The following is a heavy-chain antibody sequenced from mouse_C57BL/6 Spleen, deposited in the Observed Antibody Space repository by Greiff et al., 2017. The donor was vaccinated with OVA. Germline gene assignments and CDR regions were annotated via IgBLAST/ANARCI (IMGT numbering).Heavy chain of an antibody. CDR1: GFTFSDFY. Sequence: DVMLVESGGGLVQSGRSLRLSCATSGFTFSDFYMEWVRQAPGKGLEWIAASRNKANDYTTEYSASVKGRFIVSRDTSQSILYLQMNALRAEDTAIYYCARDAELGLDYWGQGTTLTVSS. CDR3: ARDAELGLDY. V-gene: IGHV7-1*01. D-gene: IGHD4-1*01. J-gene: IGHJ2*01. CDR2: SRNKANDYTT.